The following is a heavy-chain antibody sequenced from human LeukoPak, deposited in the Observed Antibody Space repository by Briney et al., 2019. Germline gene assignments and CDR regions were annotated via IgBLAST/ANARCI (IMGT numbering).Heavy chain of an antibody. CDR2: LYSGNIP. V-gene: IGHV3-53*01. CDR3: AKDELWFGELLSFQANGMDV. CDR1: GFTVNSNY. Sequence: GGSLRLSCTASGFTVNSNYMSWVRQAPGKGLEWVSILYSGNIPYYADSVKGRFTISRDTSKNTLYLDMNSLRAEETAVYYCAKDELWFGELLSFQANGMDVWGQGTTVTVSS. D-gene: IGHD3-10*01. J-gene: IGHJ6*02.